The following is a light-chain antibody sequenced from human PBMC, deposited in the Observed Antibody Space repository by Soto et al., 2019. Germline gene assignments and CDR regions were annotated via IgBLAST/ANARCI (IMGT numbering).Light chain of an antibody. V-gene: IGLV2-14*01. CDR1: SSDVGGYNY. CDR2: DVI. Sequence: QSALTQPASVSGSPGQSITISCTGTSSDVGGYNYVSWYQQHPGKAPKLMIYDVINRPSGVSNLFSGYKSGNTASLTISGLQAEDDADYYCSSDTSSSSVVFGGGTKLTVL. J-gene: IGLJ2*01. CDR3: SSDTSSSSVV.